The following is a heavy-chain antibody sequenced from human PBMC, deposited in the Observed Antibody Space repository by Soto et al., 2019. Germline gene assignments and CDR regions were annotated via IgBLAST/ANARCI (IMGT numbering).Heavy chain of an antibody. CDR3: ARGPLPHQNWLDP. V-gene: IGHV4-59*01. CDR1: GGSISSYY. CDR2: IYSSGST. J-gene: IGHJ5*02. Sequence: SETLSLTCTVSGGSISSYYWSWIRQPPGKGLEWIGYIYSSGSTNYNPSLKSRVSISVDTSKNQFFLNLRSVIAADTAVYYCARGPLPHQNWLDPWGLGTMVTVYS.